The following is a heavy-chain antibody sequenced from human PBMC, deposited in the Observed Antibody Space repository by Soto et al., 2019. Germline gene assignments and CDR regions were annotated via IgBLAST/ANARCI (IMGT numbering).Heavy chain of an antibody. CDR1: TSYW. CDR2: IYPGDSDT. J-gene: IGHJ6*02. V-gene: IGHV5-51*01. D-gene: IGHD6-13*01. Sequence: TSYWIGWVRQMPGKGLEWMGIIYPGDSDTRYSPSFQGQVTISADKSISTAYLQWSSLKASDTAMYYCARHIAAASVGMDVWGQGTTVTVSS. CDR3: ARHIAAASVGMDV.